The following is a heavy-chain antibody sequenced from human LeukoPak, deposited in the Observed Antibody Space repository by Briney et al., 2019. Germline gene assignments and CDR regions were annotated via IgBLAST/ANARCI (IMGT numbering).Heavy chain of an antibody. V-gene: IGHV3-30*02. D-gene: IGHD3-3*01. J-gene: IGHJ6*03. Sequence: GGSLRLSCAASGFTFSTYGMHWVRQAPGKGLEWVAFIWSDGSNKYYADSVKGPFTISRDNSKNTLYLQMNSLRAEDTAVYYCATGYKYYDFWRGYDYYYYMDVWGKGTTVTVSS. CDR2: IWSDGSNK. CDR1: GFTFSTYG. CDR3: ATGYKYYDFWRGYDYYYYMDV.